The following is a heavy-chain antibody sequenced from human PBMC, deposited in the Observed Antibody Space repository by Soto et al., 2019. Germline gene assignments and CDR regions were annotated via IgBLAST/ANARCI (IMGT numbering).Heavy chain of an antibody. Sequence: SVKVSCKTSGFTFTSSAMQWVRQARGQRLEWVGWIVVGSGNTNYAQKFQERVTITRDMSTSTAYMELSSLRSEDTAVYYCARGRRDILTGYYVVGYWYFDLWGRGTLVTVSS. V-gene: IGHV1-58*02. J-gene: IGHJ2*01. D-gene: IGHD3-9*01. CDR3: ARGRRDILTGYYVVGYWYFDL. CDR2: IVVGSGNT. CDR1: GFTFTSSA.